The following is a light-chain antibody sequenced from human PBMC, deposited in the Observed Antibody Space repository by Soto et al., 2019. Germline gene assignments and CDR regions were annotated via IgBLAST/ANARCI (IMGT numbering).Light chain of an antibody. Sequence: EVAMALSPSTVSLSPGETTTLSCRASQNVSSNLAWYQQKPAQAPRLLIYGASTRATGIPARFSGSGSGTEFTLTISSLQSEDFAVYYCQQDKNWPPITFGQGTRLEIK. J-gene: IGKJ5*01. CDR3: QQDKNWPPIT. CDR1: QNVSSN. CDR2: GAS. V-gene: IGKV3-15*01.